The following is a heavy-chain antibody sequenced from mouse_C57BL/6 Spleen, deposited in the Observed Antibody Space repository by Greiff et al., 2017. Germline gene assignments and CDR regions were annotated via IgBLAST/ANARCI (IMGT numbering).Heavy chain of an antibody. CDR3: APHYYGSLDY. J-gene: IGHJ2*01. CDR2: INPNNGGT. CDR1: GYTFTDYN. Sequence: VQLKQSGPELVKPGASVKMSCKASGYTFTDYNMHWVKQSHGKSLEWIGYINPNNGGTSYNQKFKGKATLTVNKSSSTAYMELRSLTSEDSAVYYCAPHYYGSLDYWGQGTTLTVSS. V-gene: IGHV1-22*01. D-gene: IGHD1-1*01.